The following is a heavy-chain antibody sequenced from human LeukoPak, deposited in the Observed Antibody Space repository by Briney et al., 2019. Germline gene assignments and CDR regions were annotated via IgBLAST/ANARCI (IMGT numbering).Heavy chain of an antibody. V-gene: IGHV3-30*19. CDR2: ISDDGRHN. CDR3: ARVYLERLTAGYFDH. J-gene: IGHJ4*02. Sequence: GGSPRLSCAASGFTFSSYGMHWVRQAPGKGLEWVAVISDDGRHNYYADSVKGRFTISRDNSKSTLYLQMNSLRDDDSAAYFCARVYLERLTAGYFDHWGQGTQVTVSP. CDR1: GFTFSSYG. D-gene: IGHD2-8*01.